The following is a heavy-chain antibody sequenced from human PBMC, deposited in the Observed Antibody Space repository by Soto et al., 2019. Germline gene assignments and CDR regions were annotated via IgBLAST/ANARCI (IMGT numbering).Heavy chain of an antibody. D-gene: IGHD1-7*01. CDR2: IYYTGST. J-gene: IGHJ1*01. CDR1: GSSVSRGSYF. Sequence: QVQLQESGPGLVKPSETVSLTCAVSGSSVSRGSYFWSWIRQPPGKGLEFIGYIYYTGSTEYNPSLTSRITTSIDTPRNHFSLHLQSPTAADTALYYCARETGENWTYEAHWGPGTLVTVSS. CDR3: ARETGENWTYEAH. V-gene: IGHV4-61*03.